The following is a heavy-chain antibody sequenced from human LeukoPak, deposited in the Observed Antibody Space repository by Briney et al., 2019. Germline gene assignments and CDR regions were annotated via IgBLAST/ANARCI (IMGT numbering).Heavy chain of an antibody. CDR1: GGSISSSSYY. Sequence: SETLSLTCTVSGGSISSSSYYWGWIRQPPGKGLEWIGSIYYSGSTYYNPSLKSRVTISVDTSKNQFSLKLSSVTAADTAVYYCARDLQAARRGDDYWGQGTLVTVSS. V-gene: IGHV4-39*07. J-gene: IGHJ4*02. CDR2: IYYSGST. D-gene: IGHD6-6*01. CDR3: ARDLQAARRGDDY.